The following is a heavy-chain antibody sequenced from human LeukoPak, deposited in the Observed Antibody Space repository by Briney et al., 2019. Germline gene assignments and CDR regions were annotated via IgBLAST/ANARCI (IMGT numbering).Heavy chain of an antibody. CDR3: ARDHDAVTTYDY. J-gene: IGHJ4*02. V-gene: IGHV3-23*01. CDR1: GFTFSSYA. CDR2: MSGSGGGT. D-gene: IGHD4-17*01. Sequence: PGGSLRLSCAASGFTFSSYAMSWVRQAPGKGLEWVSAMSGSGGGTYCADSVKGRFTISRDNSKNTLYLQMNSLRAEDTAVYYCARDHDAVTTYDYWGQGTLVTVSS.